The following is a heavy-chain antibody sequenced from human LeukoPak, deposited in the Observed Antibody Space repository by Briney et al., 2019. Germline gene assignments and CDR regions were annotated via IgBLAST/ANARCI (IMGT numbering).Heavy chain of an antibody. CDR3: ARGRSLYFDY. V-gene: IGHV4-4*07. Sequence: SETLCLTCIVSGGSISGYYWNWIRQPAGKGLEWIGRIYTNVITNYNPSLKSRVTMSVDTSKNQFSLMLSSVTAADTAVYYYARGRSLYFDYWGQGTLVTVSS. CDR1: GGSISGYY. J-gene: IGHJ4*02. CDR2: IYTNVIT.